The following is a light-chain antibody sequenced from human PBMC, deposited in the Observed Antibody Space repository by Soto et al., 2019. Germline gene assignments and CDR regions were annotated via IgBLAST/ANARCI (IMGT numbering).Light chain of an antibody. CDR3: QQSYRTPYT. J-gene: IGKJ2*01. V-gene: IGKV1-39*01. CDR1: ESINSY. Sequence: DVQMTQSPSSLSASVGDRVTITCRASESINSYLNWYQQKPGKAPKLLINAASTLQSGVPTRFTGSGSGTDVTLTISSLQADDFATYYCQQSYRTPYTFGQGTNLEIK. CDR2: AAS.